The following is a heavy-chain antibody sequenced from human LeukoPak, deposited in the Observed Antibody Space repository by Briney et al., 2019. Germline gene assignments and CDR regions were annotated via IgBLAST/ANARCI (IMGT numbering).Heavy chain of an antibody. J-gene: IGHJ4*02. V-gene: IGHV3-30*04. CDR1: GLTFSYYA. Sequence: GRSLRLSCAASGLTFSYYAMHWVRQAPGRGLEWLAVISYDGRDKHYVDSVKGRFTFSRDNSRNTLYLQMNSLRAEDTAVYYCARDYGGNSADYYFDYWGQGTLVTVSS. CDR3: ARDYGGNSADYYFDY. D-gene: IGHD4-23*01. CDR2: ISYDGRDK.